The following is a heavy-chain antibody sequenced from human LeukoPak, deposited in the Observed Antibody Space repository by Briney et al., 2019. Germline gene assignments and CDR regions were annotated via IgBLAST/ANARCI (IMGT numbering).Heavy chain of an antibody. Sequence: PSETLSLTCAVYGGSFSGYYWSWIRQPPGKGLEWIGELNHSGSTNYNPSLESRVTISVDTSKNQFSLKLSSVTAADTAVYYCARVPIVVVAATDYFDYWGLGTLVTVSS. J-gene: IGHJ4*02. V-gene: IGHV4-34*01. D-gene: IGHD2-15*01. CDR1: GGSFSGYY. CDR2: LNHSGST. CDR3: ARVPIVVVAATDYFDY.